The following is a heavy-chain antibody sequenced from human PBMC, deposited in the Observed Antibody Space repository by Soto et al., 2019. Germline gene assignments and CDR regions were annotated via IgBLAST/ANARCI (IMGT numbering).Heavy chain of an antibody. CDR2: VIPLFNTP. CDR3: GLASKWELLGYFYGMDV. CDR1: GGTFNTYA. V-gene: IGHV1-69*01. Sequence: QVQLVQSGAEVKKPGSSAKVSCKASGGTFNTYAFTWVRQAPGQGFEWMGGVIPLFNTPDYAQKLQRRVTITADESTSTVYLELSGLSSDDTAVYFCGLASKWELLGYFYGMDVWGQGTTVIVSS. D-gene: IGHD1-26*01. J-gene: IGHJ6*02.